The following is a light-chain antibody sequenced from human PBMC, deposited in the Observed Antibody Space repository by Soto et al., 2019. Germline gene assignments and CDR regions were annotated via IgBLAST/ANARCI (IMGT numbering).Light chain of an antibody. CDR3: QQYNNWPRT. V-gene: IGKV3-15*01. CDR1: QSVSGN. CDR2: GAS. J-gene: IGKJ1*01. Sequence: EIVMTQSPATLSVSPGERATLSCRASQSVSGNLAWYQQKPAQAPRLLIYGASTRATGIPAGFSGSGSGTEFTLTISSVQSEYFAVYCCQQYNNWPRTFGQGTKVEIK.